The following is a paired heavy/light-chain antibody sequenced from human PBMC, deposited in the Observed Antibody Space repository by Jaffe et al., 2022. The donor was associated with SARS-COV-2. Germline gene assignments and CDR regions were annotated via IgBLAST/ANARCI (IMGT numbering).Heavy chain of an antibody. V-gene: IGHV3-49*04. CDR1: GFIFGEYA. J-gene: IGHJ4*02. Sequence: QLVESGGGLVQPGRSLRLSCTGSGFIFGEYAMSWVRQAPGKGLEWVGFIRSKTFGGTPEYAASVKGRFTISRDDSKSLAYLQMNSLKTEDTAVYFCIRGGKWEKHYWGQGTLVTVSS. CDR3: IRGGKWEKHY. CDR2: IRSKTFGGTP. D-gene: IGHD1-26*01.
Light chain of an antibody. CDR3: QQLDSYPLS. V-gene: IGKV1-9*01. CDR2: AAS. J-gene: IGKJ4*01. CDR1: QGISSY. Sequence: DIQLTQSPSFLSASVGDRVTITCRASQGISSYLAWYQQKPGKVPKLLIHAASTLQTGVPSRFSGSGSGTEFTLTISSLQPEDFATYYCQQLDSYPLSFGGGTRVEIK.